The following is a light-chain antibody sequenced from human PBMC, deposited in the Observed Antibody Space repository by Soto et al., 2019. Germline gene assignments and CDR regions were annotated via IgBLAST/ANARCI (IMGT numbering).Light chain of an antibody. V-gene: IGKV1-27*01. J-gene: IGKJ3*01. CDR3: QKYKSAPYT. Sequence: DIQMTQSPSSLSASVGDRVTITCRASQGITNSLAWYQQKPGKGPNLLIYAASTLQSGVPSRFSGSGSGTDFTPTISSLQPEDVATYYCQKYKSAPYTFGPGTKVDIK. CDR1: QGITNS. CDR2: AAS.